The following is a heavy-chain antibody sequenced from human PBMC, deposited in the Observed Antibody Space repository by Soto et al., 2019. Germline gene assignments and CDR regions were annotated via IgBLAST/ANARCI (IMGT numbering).Heavy chain of an antibody. J-gene: IGHJ4*02. D-gene: IGHD3-9*01. CDR2: INHSGST. Sequence: QVQLQQWRAGLLKPTEILSLTCAVYGGSFSGYYWTWIRQPPGKGLEWIGEINHSGSTNYNPSLKRRITISVNTSKNQFPLKLSSVTAADKAVYYCARGQLRYVESYFFYYRGQVTLVTVSS. CDR1: GGSFSGYY. CDR3: ARGQLRYVESYFFYY. V-gene: IGHV4-34*01.